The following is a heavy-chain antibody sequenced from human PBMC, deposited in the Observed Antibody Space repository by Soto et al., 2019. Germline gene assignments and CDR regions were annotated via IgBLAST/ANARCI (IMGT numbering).Heavy chain of an antibody. D-gene: IGHD6-6*01. CDR3: ARGLATGKLDN. J-gene: IGHJ4*02. CDR1: GYTFTRYT. V-gene: IGHV1-3*01. Sequence: GASVKVSCKASGYTFTRYTMNWVRQAPGQRLEWMGWINPDNGNTKSSQKFQDRVIITRDTSASTAYMDLSSLRSEDTAVYYCARGLATGKLDNWGQGKMGTVSS. CDR2: INPDNGNT.